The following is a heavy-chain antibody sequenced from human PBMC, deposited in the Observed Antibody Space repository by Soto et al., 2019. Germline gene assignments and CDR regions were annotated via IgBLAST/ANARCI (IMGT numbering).Heavy chain of an antibody. J-gene: IGHJ6*03. CDR3: AMRAHHDYGDYPSHDYYYYYMDV. D-gene: IGHD4-17*01. CDR1: GYTSTSYD. V-gene: IGHV1-8*01. Sequence: GASVKVSCKASGYTSTSYDINWVRQATGQGLEWMGWMNPNSGNTGYAQKFQGRVTMTRNTSISTAYMELSSLRSEDTAEYYCAMRAHHDYGDYPSHDYYYYYMDVWGKGTTVTVSS. CDR2: MNPNSGNT.